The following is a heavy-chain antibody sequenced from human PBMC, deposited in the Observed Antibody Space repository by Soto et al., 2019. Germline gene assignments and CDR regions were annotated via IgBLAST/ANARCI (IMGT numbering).Heavy chain of an antibody. CDR3: ARWRKEPTTVTTIGAFDI. D-gene: IGHD4-17*01. J-gene: IGHJ3*02. V-gene: IGHV4-31*03. Sequence: QVQLQESGPGLVKPSQTLSLTCTVSGGSISSGGYYWSWIRQHPGKGLEWIGYIYYSGSTYYNPSLQSRVTISVDTSKNQFSLKLSSVTAADTAVYYCARWRKEPTTVTTIGAFDIWGQGTMVTVSS. CDR1: GGSISSGGYY. CDR2: IYYSGST.